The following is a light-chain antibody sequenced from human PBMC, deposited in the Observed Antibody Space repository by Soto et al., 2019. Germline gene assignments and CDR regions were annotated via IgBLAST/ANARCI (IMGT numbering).Light chain of an antibody. CDR2: GAS. Sequence: EIVLTQSPGTVSLSPGERATLSCRASQSVSSRNLAWYRQKPGQAPSLLIFGASNRSTGIPDRFSGSGSGTDFTLTISRLEPEDCAVYYCLRYGDSPPEYTFGQGTKLEIK. J-gene: IGKJ2*01. CDR1: QSVSSRN. V-gene: IGKV3-20*01. CDR3: LRYGDSPPEYT.